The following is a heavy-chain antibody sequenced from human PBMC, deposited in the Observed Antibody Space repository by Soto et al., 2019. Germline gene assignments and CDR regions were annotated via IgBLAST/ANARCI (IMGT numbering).Heavy chain of an antibody. CDR2: IYYSGST. D-gene: IGHD5-18*01. Sequence: TLSLTCTVSGGSISSYYWSWIRQPPGKGLEWIGYIYYSGSTNYNPSLKSRVTISVDTSKNQFSLKLSSVTAADTAVYYCARGQLWLLYWGQGTLVTVSS. V-gene: IGHV4-59*01. CDR1: GGSISSYY. J-gene: IGHJ4*02. CDR3: ARGQLWLLY.